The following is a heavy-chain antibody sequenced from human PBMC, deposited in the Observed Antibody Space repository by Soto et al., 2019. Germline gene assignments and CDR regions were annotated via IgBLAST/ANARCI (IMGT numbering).Heavy chain of an antibody. Sequence: GGSLRLSCADSGFTFRSFTMNWVRQAPGKGLEWVSTISSNSAYIYYTDALRGRFTISRDNAKNSLHLQMNSLRAEDTAVYYCTRDASRDSSARGWFDPWGPGTLVTVSS. CDR3: TRDASRDSSARGWFDP. CDR2: ISSNSAYI. CDR1: GFTFRSFT. V-gene: IGHV3-21*01. D-gene: IGHD6-13*01. J-gene: IGHJ5*02.